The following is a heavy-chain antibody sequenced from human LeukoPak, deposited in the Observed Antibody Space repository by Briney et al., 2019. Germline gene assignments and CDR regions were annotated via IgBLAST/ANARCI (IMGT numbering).Heavy chain of an antibody. CDR3: ARDRGVAGSNYYYYGMDV. CDR2: ISSSSSYI. J-gene: IGHJ6*02. Sequence: GGSLRLSCAASGFTFSSYSMNWVRQAPGKGLEWVSSISSSSSYIYYADSVKGRFTISRDNAKNSLYLQMNSLRAEDTAVYYCARDRGVAGSNYYYYGMDVWGQGTTVTVSS. D-gene: IGHD6-19*01. CDR1: GFTFSSYS. V-gene: IGHV3-21*01.